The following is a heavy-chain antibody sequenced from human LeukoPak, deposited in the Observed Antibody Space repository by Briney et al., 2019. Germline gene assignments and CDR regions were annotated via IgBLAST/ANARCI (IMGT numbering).Heavy chain of an antibody. V-gene: IGHV1-2*06. Sequence: ASVEVSCKASGYTFTGYYMHWVRQAPGQGLEWMGRINPNSGGTNYAQKFQGKVTMTRDTSISTAYMELSRLRSDDTAVYYCARDYSRGYSYGADYWGQGTLVTVSS. D-gene: IGHD5-18*01. J-gene: IGHJ4*02. CDR3: ARDYSRGYSYGADY. CDR1: GYTFTGYY. CDR2: INPNSGGT.